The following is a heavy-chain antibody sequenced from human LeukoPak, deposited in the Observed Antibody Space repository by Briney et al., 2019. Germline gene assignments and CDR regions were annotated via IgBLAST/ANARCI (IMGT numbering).Heavy chain of an antibody. CDR2: TRNKANSYTT. J-gene: IGHJ6*03. Sequence: GGSLRLSCAASGFTFSDHYMDWVRQAPGKGLEWVGRTRNKANSYTTEYAASVKGSFTISRDESTNSLYLQMSSLKTEDTAVSYCARVFGDTLGWDYMDVWGKGTTVTVSS. CDR1: GFTFSDHY. CDR3: ARVFGDTLGWDYMDV. D-gene: IGHD2-21*02. V-gene: IGHV3-72*01.